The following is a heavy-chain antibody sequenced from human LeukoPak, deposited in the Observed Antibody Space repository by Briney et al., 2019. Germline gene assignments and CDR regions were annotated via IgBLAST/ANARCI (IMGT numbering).Heavy chain of an antibody. J-gene: IGHJ4*02. D-gene: IGHD1-7*01. CDR3: ARNYSPDFDY. Sequence: SQTLSLTCAICGDSVSSNSAAWNWIRQSPSRGLEWLGRTYYRSKWLHDYAISVKSRITINPDTSKNQFSLQLNSVTPEDTAVYYCARNYSPDFDYWGQGTQVSVSS. CDR2: TYYRSKWLH. CDR1: GDSVSSNSAA. V-gene: IGHV6-1*01.